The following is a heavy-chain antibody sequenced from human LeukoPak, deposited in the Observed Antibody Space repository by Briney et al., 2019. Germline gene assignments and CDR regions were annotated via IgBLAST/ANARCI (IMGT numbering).Heavy chain of an antibody. CDR1: GFTFDNFA. CDR2: ISADGGNT. V-gene: IGHV3-43*02. CDR3: TTGSSGM. J-gene: IGHJ4*02. D-gene: IGHD6-19*01. Sequence: PGGSLRLSCAASGFTFDNFAMHWVRQAPGKGLEWVSLISADGGNTLDSVKGRFTISRDNSRNSLFLQMNSLRTEDTAVYYCTTGSSGMWGQGTLVTVSS.